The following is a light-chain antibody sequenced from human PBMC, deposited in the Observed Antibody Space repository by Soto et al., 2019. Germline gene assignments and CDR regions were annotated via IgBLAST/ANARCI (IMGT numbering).Light chain of an antibody. CDR2: DAS. Sequence: EILLTHSPGTLSLSPGERATLSCRASQSVNNNYLAWYQQKPGQAPRLVIYDASSRATGIPDRFSASGSGTDFTLTISRLEPEDCAVYFCQQYSSAPLTFGQGTKVDIK. J-gene: IGKJ1*01. V-gene: IGKV3-20*01. CDR3: QQYSSAPLT. CDR1: QSVNNNY.